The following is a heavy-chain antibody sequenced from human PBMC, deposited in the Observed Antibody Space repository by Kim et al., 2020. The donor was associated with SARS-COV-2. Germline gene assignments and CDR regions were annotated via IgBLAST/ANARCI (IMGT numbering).Heavy chain of an antibody. CDR2: YN. J-gene: IGHJ4*02. V-gene: IGHV6-1*01. CDR3: TRTKAGLFDY. D-gene: IGHD6-13*01. Sequence: YNDYAGSVKSRKTTSPDQSKNQFSQQLNSVTPEDTAVYYCTRTKAGLFDYWGQGTLVTVSS.